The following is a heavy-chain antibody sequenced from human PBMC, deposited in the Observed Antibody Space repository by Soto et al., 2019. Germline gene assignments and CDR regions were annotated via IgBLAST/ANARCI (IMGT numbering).Heavy chain of an antibody. Sequence: QVQLVQSGAEVKNPGASVKVSCKASGYRFTSYGIGWVRQAPGQGLEWMGWINAYNGNTNYAQNLQGRVPLTTDTSTSTAYMELTRLRSNDTAVYYCAMVDVYVTPSPQDVWGQGTTVTVSS. CDR2: INAYNGNT. D-gene: IGHD3-16*01. CDR1: GYRFTSYG. V-gene: IGHV1-18*01. J-gene: IGHJ6*02. CDR3: AMVDVYVTPSPQDV.